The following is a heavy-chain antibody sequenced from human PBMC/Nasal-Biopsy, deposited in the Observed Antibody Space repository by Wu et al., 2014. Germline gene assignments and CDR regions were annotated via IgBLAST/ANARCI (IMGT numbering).Heavy chain of an antibody. V-gene: IGHV4-34*01. Sequence: TLSLTCAVYGGSFSGYYWSWIRQPPGKGLEWIGEINHSGSTNYNPSLKSRVTISVDTSKNQFSLKLSSVTAADTAVYYCARSGLDAFDIWGQGTMVTVSS. CDR2: INHSGST. CDR1: GGSFSGYY. CDR3: ARSGLDAFDI. J-gene: IGHJ3*02.